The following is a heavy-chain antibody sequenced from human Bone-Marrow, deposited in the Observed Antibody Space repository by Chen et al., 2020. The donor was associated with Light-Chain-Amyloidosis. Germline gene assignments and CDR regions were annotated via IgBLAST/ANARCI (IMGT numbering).Heavy chain of an antibody. CDR3: ARYEPHFSDSIISGYTA. CDR1: NGAFGDDY. V-gene: IGHV4-34*01. CDR2: INHSGSA. J-gene: IGHJ5*02. Sequence: QVELQQWGAGLLKPSETLSLTCGIHNGAFGDDYWTWIRQPPGKGLQWIAEINHSGSANYNSSLKSRTTISVDKSKNQFSLRMISVTAAYTAVYYCARYEPHFSDSIISGYTAWGQGTLVTVSS. D-gene: IGHD5-12*01.